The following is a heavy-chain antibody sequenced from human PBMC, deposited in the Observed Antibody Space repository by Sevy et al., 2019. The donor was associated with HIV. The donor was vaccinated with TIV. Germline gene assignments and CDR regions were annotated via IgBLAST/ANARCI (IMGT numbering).Heavy chain of an antibody. Sequence: ASVKVSCKASGYTFIDHYIHWVRQAPGQGLEWMGWMNTNSDFSKSAQNFQGRVTMTRDTSIDTVYMELRSLTSDDAALYDGAREGGVVREYGVDYWGQGTLVTVS. J-gene: IGHJ4*02. D-gene: IGHD3-10*01. CDR2: MNTNSDFS. CDR1: GYTFIDHY. V-gene: IGHV1-2*02. CDR3: AREGGVVREYGVDY.